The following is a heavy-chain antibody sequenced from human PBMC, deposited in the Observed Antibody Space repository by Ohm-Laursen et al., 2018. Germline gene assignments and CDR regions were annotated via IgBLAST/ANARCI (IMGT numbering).Heavy chain of an antibody. CDR3: ARVIAVGAFDI. J-gene: IGHJ3*02. Sequence: GTLSLTCTVSGGSISSYYWSWIRQPPGKGLEWIGYIYYSGSTDYNPSLKSRVTLSVDPPKNQFSLKLSSVTAADTAVYYCARVIAVGAFDIGGQGKMVTVSS. V-gene: IGHV4-59*01. CDR1: GGSISSYY. D-gene: IGHD6-19*01. CDR2: IYYSGST.